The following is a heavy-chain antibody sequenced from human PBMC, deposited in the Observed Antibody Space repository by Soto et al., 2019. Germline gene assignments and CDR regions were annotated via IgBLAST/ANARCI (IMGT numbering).Heavy chain of an antibody. J-gene: IGHJ6*03. Sequence: GGSLRLSCAASGFTFSSYAMSWVRQAPGKGLEWVSAISGSGGSTYYADSVKGRFTITRDNSKNTLYLQMNSLRAEDTAVYYCAKGCSSTSCYDYYYDMDVWGKGTTVTVSS. CDR2: ISGSGGST. V-gene: IGHV3-23*01. CDR3: AKGCSSTSCYDYYYDMDV. CDR1: GFTFSSYA. D-gene: IGHD2-2*01.